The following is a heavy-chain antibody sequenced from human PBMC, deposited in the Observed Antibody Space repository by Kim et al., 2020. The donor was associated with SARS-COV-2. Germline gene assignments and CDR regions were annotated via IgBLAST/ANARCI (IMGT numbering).Heavy chain of an antibody. CDR1: GYSFTSYW. Sequence: GESLKISCKGSGYSFTSYWIGWVRQMPGKGLEWMGIIYPGDSDTRYSPSFQGQVTISADKSISTAYLQWSSLKASDTAMYYCARHPAGSQAVAGHGYFDLWGRGTLVTVSS. J-gene: IGHJ2*01. V-gene: IGHV5-51*01. CDR2: IYPGDSDT. D-gene: IGHD6-19*01. CDR3: ARHPAGSQAVAGHGYFDL.